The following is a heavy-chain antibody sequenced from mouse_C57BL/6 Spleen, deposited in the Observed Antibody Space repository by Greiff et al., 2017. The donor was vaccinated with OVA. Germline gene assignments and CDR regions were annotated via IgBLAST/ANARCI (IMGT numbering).Heavy chain of an antibody. CDR3: ARSDYCDAMDY. CDR1: GYSITSDY. V-gene: IGHV3-8*01. CDR2: ISYSGST. D-gene: IGHD1-1*01. Sequence: DVMLVESGPGLAKPSQTLSLTCSATGYSITSDYWNWIRKFPGHKLEYMGYISYSGSTYYNPSLKSRISITRDTSKNQYYLQLKSVTTEDTATYYCARSDYCDAMDYWGQGTSVTVSS. J-gene: IGHJ4*01.